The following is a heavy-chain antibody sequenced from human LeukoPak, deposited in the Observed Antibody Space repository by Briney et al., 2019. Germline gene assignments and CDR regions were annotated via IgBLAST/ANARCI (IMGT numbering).Heavy chain of an antibody. D-gene: IGHD3-3*01. Sequence: ASVKVSCKASGYTFTSYYMHWVRQAPGQGLEWMGIINPSGGSTSYAQKFQGRVTMTRDTSTSTVYMELSSLRSEDTAVYYCARGQPPPSYYDFWSGYYTGFDYWGQGTLVTVSS. CDR3: ARGQPPPSYYDFWSGYYTGFDY. CDR1: GYTFTSYY. J-gene: IGHJ4*02. CDR2: INPSGGST. V-gene: IGHV1-46*01.